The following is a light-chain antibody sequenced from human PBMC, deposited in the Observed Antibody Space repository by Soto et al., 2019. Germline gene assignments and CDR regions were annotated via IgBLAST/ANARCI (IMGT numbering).Light chain of an antibody. CDR2: AAS. V-gene: IGKV1-39*01. CDR1: QSISGY. Sequence: DIQMTQSPSSLSASVGDRVTITCRASQSISGYLNWYQQKPGKAPKMLIYAASSLQSGVPSRFSGSGSGTLFTLTISSLQPEDFATYHCQESYSNPPTFGQGTKLEIK. J-gene: IGKJ2*01. CDR3: QESYSNPPT.